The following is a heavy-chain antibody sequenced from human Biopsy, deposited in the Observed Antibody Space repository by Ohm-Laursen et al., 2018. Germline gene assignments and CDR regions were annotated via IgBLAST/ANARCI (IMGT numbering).Heavy chain of an antibody. V-gene: IGHV1-2*02. Sequence: SSVKVSCKTSGYTFTDYFVHWVRQAPGQGLEWMGWIDTINGGTRSAQKLQGRVTMTRDTSISTAYMELSRLTSDDTAVYYCARERDPWGQGTLVTVSS. CDR2: IDTINGGT. CDR1: GYTFTDYF. J-gene: IGHJ5*02. CDR3: ARERDP.